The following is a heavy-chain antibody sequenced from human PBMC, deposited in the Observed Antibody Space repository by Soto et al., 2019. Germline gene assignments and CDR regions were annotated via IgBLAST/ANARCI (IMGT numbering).Heavy chain of an antibody. CDR1: GYSFTSYK. J-gene: IGHJ4*02. V-gene: IGHV5-51*01. CDR2: IYPGDSVT. D-gene: IGHD3-9*01. CDR3: ARHATYYDILSGYYFGY. Sequence: PGESPNISCKGSGYSFTSYKIAWVRQMPGKRLEWMGIIYPGDSVTRYSPSFQGQVTISADKSTSTAYLQWSSLEASDTAMYYCARHATYYDILSGYYFGYWGQGTLVTVCS.